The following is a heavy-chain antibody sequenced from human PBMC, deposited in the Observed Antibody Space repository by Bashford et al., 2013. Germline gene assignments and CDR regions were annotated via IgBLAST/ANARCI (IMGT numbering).Heavy chain of an antibody. CDR1: GGSVQWLL. Sequence: ETLSLTCAVYGGSVQWLLLELDPPAPTGRGLEWIGEINHSGSTNYNPSLKSRVTISVDTSKNQFSLKLSSVTAADTAVYYCARGRRGPAAIYYFDYWGQGTLVTVSS. CDR2: INHSGST. J-gene: IGHJ4*02. D-gene: IGHD2-2*01. V-gene: IGHV4-34*01. CDR3: ARGRRGPAAIYYFDY.